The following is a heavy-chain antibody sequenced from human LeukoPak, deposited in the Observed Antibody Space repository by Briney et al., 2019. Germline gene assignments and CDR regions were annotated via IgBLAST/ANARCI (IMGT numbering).Heavy chain of an antibody. Sequence: GGSLRLSCAASGFTFDDYAMHWVRQAPGKGLEWVSGISWNSGSIGYADSVKGRFTISRDNAKNSLYLQMNSPRAEDTALYYCAKDIGVGAKPYGMDVWGQGTTVTVSS. V-gene: IGHV3-9*01. CDR1: GFTFDDYA. D-gene: IGHD1-26*01. J-gene: IGHJ6*02. CDR2: ISWNSGSI. CDR3: AKDIGVGAKPYGMDV.